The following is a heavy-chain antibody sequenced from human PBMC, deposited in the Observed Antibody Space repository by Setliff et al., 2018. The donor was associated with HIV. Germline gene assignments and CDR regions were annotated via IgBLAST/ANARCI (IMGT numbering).Heavy chain of an antibody. V-gene: IGHV1-24*01. D-gene: IGHD3-10*01. CDR2: FDPEDGET. Sequence: ASVKVSCKVSGYTLTELSMHWVRQAPGKGLEWMGGFDPEDGETIYAQKFQGRATMTEDTSTDTAYMELSSLRSEDTAVYYCATAYKNTYSYGSGSNKENWFDPWGQGTLVTVSS. CDR1: GYTLTELS. CDR3: ATAYKNTYSYGSGSNKENWFDP. J-gene: IGHJ5*02.